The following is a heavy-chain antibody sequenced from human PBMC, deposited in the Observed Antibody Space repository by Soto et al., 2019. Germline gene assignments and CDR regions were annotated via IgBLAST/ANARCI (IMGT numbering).Heavy chain of an antibody. CDR2: IIPIFGTA. CDR3: ARLGTIFGVVSSYYYYGMDV. CDR1: GGTFSSYA. D-gene: IGHD3-3*01. V-gene: IGHV1-69*13. Sequence: EASVKVSCKASGGTFSSYAISWVRQAPGQGLEWMGGIIPIFGTANYAQKFQGRVTITADESTSTAYMELSSLRSEDTAVYYCARLGTIFGVVSSYYYYGMDVWGQGTTVTVSS. J-gene: IGHJ6*02.